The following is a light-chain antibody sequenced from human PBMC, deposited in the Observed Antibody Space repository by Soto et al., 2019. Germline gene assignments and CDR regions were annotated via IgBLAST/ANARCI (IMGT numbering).Light chain of an antibody. CDR2: DAP. Sequence: DIQMTQSPSTLSASVGDRVTITCRASQTVSRWLAWFQQKPGKVPKLLIFDAPTLQTGVPSRFGGGGSGTEFTLTISGLQPDDFATYYCQQYNSYSPWTFGPGTKVDIK. CDR3: QQYNSYSPWT. J-gene: IGKJ1*01. CDR1: QTVSRW. V-gene: IGKV1-5*01.